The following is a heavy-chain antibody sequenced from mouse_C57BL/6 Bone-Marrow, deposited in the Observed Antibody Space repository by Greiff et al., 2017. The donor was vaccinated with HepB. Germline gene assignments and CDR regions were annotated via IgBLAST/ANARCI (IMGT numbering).Heavy chain of an antibody. V-gene: IGHV1-4*01. CDR2: INPSSGYT. D-gene: IGHD2-4*01. J-gene: IGHJ3*01. CDR3: AREEALYDYDGGFAY. CDR1: GYTFTSYT. Sequence: VQLQQSGAELARPGASVKMSCKASGYTFTSYTMHWVKQRPGQGLEWIGHINPSSGYTKYNQKFKDKATLTADKSSSTAYMQLSSLTSEDSAVYYCAREEALYDYDGGFAYWGQGTLVTVSA.